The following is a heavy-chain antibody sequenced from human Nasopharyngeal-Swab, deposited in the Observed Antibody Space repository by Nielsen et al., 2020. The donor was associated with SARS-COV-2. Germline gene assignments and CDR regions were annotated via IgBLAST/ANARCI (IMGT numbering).Heavy chain of an antibody. CDR3: ARRGNWFDP. CDR2: IGTAGDT. CDR1: GFTFSNYD. Sequence: GESLKISCAASGFTFSNYDIHWVRQAAGKGLEWVSGIGTAGDTYYQGSVKGRFTISRENAKKSLYLQMNSLRAEDTAVYYCARRGNWFDPWGQGTLVTVSS. J-gene: IGHJ5*02. V-gene: IGHV3-13*01.